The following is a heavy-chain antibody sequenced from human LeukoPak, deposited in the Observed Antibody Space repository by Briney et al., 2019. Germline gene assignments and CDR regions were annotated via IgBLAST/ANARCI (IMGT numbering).Heavy chain of an antibody. CDR2: SYTSGSS. J-gene: IGHJ4*02. Sequence: SETLSLTCTVSGGSISTYYWSWIRQPAGKGLEWIGRSYTSGSSNYNPSLKSRVTISVDKSKNQFSLELSSVTAADTAVYYCASRSVSGFDYWGQGTLVTVSS. CDR3: ASRSVSGFDY. V-gene: IGHV4-4*07. CDR1: GGSISTYY. D-gene: IGHD6-19*01.